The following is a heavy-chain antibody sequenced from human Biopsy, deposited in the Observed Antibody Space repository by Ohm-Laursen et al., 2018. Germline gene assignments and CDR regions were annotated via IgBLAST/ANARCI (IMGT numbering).Heavy chain of an antibody. J-gene: IGHJ4*02. V-gene: IGHV1-46*01. D-gene: IGHD6-19*01. CDR1: GYTFISYD. CDR2: INPSGSTT. CDR3: ARNTGWYGDLYYFDY. Sequence: ASVKASCRASGYTFISYDIDWVRQAPGQGLEWMGMINPSGSTTSYPQIFQGRVTMTRDTSKSTVYMELSSLRSADTAVYFCARNTGWYGDLYYFDYWGQGTLVTVSS.